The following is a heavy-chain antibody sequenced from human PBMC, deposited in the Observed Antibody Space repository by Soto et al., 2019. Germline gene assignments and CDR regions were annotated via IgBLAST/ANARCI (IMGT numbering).Heavy chain of an antibody. Sequence: SETLSLTCTVSGGSISSYYWSWIRQPPGKGLEWIGYIYYSGSTNYNPSLKSRVTISVDTSKSQFSLKLSSVTAADTAVYYCARDRTRRIAADGMGYYYGMDVWGQGTTVT. CDR1: GGSISSYY. V-gene: IGHV4-59*01. D-gene: IGHD6-13*01. J-gene: IGHJ6*02. CDR3: ARDRTRRIAADGMGYYYGMDV. CDR2: IYYSGST.